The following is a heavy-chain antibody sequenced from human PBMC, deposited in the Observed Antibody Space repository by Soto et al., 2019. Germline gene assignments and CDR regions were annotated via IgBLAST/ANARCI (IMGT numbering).Heavy chain of an antibody. CDR2: IYPGDSDT. J-gene: IGHJ4*02. CDR1: GYRITGYS. V-gene: IGHV5-51*01. Sequence: PGVPRKVSCQGSGYRITGYSIGWVSKMPGKGLEWMGIIYPGDSDTRYSPSFQGQVTISADKSISTAYLQWSSLKASDTAMYYCARQTPIYGDYAVVYWGQGTLVTVSS. CDR3: ARQTPIYGDYAVVY. D-gene: IGHD4-17*01.